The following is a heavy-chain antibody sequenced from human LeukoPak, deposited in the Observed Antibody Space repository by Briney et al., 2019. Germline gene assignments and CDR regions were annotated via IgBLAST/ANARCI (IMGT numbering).Heavy chain of an antibody. CDR3: AREGIAAVTSDFDY. V-gene: IGHV1-18*01. Sequence: ASVKVSCKASGYTFTSYGISWVRQAPGQGLEWMGWISAYNGNTNYAQKLQGRVTMTTDTSTSTAYMELRSLRSGDTAVYYCAREGIAAVTSDFDYWGQGTLVTVSS. CDR2: ISAYNGNT. D-gene: IGHD6-13*01. J-gene: IGHJ4*02. CDR1: GYTFTSYG.